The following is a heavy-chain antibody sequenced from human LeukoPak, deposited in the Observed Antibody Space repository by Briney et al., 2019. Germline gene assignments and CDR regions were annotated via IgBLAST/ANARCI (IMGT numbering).Heavy chain of an antibody. CDR2: INPSGGST. Sequence: GASVKVSCKASGYTFTSYYMHWVRQAPGQGLEWMGIINPSGGSTSYAQKFQGRVTMTRDTSTSTVYMELSSLRSEDTAVYYCARTPGEWLLGGYFDYWGQGTLVTVSS. CDR1: GYTFTSYY. V-gene: IGHV1-46*01. J-gene: IGHJ4*02. D-gene: IGHD3-3*01. CDR3: ARTPGEWLLGGYFDY.